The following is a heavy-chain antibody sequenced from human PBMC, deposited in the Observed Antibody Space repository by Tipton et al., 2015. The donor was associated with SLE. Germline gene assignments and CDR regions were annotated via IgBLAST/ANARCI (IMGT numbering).Heavy chain of an antibody. CDR2: VYYSGNS. CDR1: HGSISSFH. Sequence: TLSLTCSVSHGSISSFHWGWIRQPPGKGLEWIGNVYYSGNSNYNPSLKSRVTISVDTSKNQFSLKLSPVTAADTAVYYCAGWSGSNWFDFWGQGTLVTVSS. CDR3: AGWSGSNWFDF. J-gene: IGHJ5*01. D-gene: IGHD3-3*01. V-gene: IGHV4-59*07.